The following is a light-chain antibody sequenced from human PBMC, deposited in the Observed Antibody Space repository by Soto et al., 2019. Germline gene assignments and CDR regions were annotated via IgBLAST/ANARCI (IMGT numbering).Light chain of an antibody. V-gene: IGKV3-20*01. Sequence: IVLTQSPGTLSLSPGDRATLYCRASQLVSSSNLAWYQQKRGQSPRLLIYGASSRATGIPDRFSGSGSGPDFTLTISRLEPEDFAVYCCQHYGSSPWTVGQGTKVEIK. CDR3: QHYGSSPWT. CDR2: GAS. J-gene: IGKJ1*01. CDR1: QLVSSSN.